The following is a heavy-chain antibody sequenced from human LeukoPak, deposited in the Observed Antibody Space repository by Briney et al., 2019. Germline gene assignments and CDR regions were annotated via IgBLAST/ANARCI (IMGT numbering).Heavy chain of an antibody. CDR3: ARDLGPGRAFWFDP. D-gene: IGHD3-10*01. V-gene: IGHV6-1*01. CDR1: GDSVSSNCGG. Sequence: SQTLSLICAISGDSVSSNCGGWNWIRQSPSRGLEWLGRTYYRSRWYNDYAVFVESRITINPDTSKNQLSLRLNSVTPADTAVYYCARDLGPGRAFWFDPWGQGTPVTVSS. J-gene: IGHJ5*02. CDR2: TYYRSRWYN.